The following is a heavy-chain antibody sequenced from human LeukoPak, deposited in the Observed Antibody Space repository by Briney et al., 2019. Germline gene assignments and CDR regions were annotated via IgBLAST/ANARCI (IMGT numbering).Heavy chain of an antibody. J-gene: IGHJ4*02. CDR2: IYHSGST. CDR1: GYSINSGYY. V-gene: IGHV4-38-2*02. D-gene: IGHD3-3*01. CDR3: ARAVLR. Sequence: SETLSLTCTVSGYSINSGYYWGWIRQPPGKGLEWIGSIYHSGSTYYNPSLKGRVTISVDTSKNQFSLKLSSVTAADTAVYYCARAVLRWGQGTLVTVSS.